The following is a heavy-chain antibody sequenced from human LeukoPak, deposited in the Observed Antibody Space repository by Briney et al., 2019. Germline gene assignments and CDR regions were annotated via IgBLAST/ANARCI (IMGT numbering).Heavy chain of an antibody. D-gene: IGHD5-12*01. V-gene: IGHV3-7*01. Sequence: QPGGSLRLSCAASGFTFGSYWMTWVHQAPGKGLEWVANIKQDESEKYYVDSVKGRFTISRANAENSLYLQMNSLRAEDTAVYYCARDLQKYSGYNGLGYWGQGTLVTVSS. CDR1: GFTFGSYW. J-gene: IGHJ4*02. CDR3: ARDLQKYSGYNGLGY. CDR2: IKQDESEK.